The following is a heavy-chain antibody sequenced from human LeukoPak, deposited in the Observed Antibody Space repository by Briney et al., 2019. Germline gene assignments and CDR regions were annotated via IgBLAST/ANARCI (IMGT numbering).Heavy chain of an antibody. D-gene: IGHD3-22*01. CDR3: ARDRGKSNYYDSSGLYWYFDL. Sequence: SGRSLRLSCAASGFTFSSYAMHWVRQAPGKGLEWVAVISYDGSNKYYADSVKGRFTISRDNSKNTLYLQMNSLRAEDTAVYYCARDRGKSNYYDSSGLYWYFDLWGRGTLVTVSS. CDR1: GFTFSSYA. J-gene: IGHJ2*01. CDR2: ISYDGSNK. V-gene: IGHV3-30-3*01.